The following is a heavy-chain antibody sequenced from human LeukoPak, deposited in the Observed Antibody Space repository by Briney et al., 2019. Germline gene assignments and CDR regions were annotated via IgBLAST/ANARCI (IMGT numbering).Heavy chain of an antibody. D-gene: IGHD2-2*01. CDR3: AKGMEWVVVPAALDV. J-gene: IGHJ6*02. Sequence: GGSLRLSCAASRFTFSSYAMSWVRQAPGKGLEWVSAISGSSSTTFYADSVKGRFTISRDNSMDTLFLQMNSLRPEDTAVYFCAKGMEWVVVPAALDVWGQGTTVTVSS. CDR2: ISGSSSTT. V-gene: IGHV3-23*01. CDR1: RFTFSSYA.